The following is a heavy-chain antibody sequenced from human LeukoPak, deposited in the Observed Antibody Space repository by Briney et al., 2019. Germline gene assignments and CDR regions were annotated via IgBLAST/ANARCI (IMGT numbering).Heavy chain of an antibody. CDR1: GGSFSGYY. Sequence: PSETLSLTCAVYGGSFSGYYWSWIRQPPRKGLEWIGEINHSGSTNYNPSLKSRVTISVDTSKNQFSLKLSSVTAADTAVYYCAREGLLGSGYTYWGDFDYWGQGTLVTVSS. CDR3: AREGLLGSGYTYWGDFDY. J-gene: IGHJ4*02. D-gene: IGHD2-21*01. V-gene: IGHV4-34*01. CDR2: INHSGST.